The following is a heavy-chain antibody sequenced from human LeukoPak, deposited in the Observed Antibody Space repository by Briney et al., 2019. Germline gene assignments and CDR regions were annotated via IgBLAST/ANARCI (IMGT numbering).Heavy chain of an antibody. CDR1: GFTFSSYW. Sequence: GGSLRLSCAASGFTFSSYWMSWVRQAPGKGLEWVASIKQDGSEKYYVDSVKGRFTISRDNAKNSLYLQMNSLRAEDTAVYYCARAPLDKDYYDSSGPEYFQHWGQGTLVTISS. V-gene: IGHV3-7*01. J-gene: IGHJ1*01. CDR2: IKQDGSEK. D-gene: IGHD3-22*01. CDR3: ARAPLDKDYYDSSGPEYFQH.